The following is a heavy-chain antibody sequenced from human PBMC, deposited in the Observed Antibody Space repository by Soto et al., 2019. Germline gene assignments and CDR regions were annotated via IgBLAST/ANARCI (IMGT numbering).Heavy chain of an antibody. CDR2: IIPILGIA. J-gene: IGHJ6*02. Sequence: SVKVSCKASGGTFSSYTISWVRQAPGQGLEWMGRIIPILGIANYAQKFQGRVTITADKSTSTAYMELSSLRSEDTAVYYCAREPYYDILTGYYYYYYGMDVWGQGTTVTVS. D-gene: IGHD3-9*01. CDR3: AREPYYDILTGYYYYYYGMDV. CDR1: GGTFSSYT. V-gene: IGHV1-69*04.